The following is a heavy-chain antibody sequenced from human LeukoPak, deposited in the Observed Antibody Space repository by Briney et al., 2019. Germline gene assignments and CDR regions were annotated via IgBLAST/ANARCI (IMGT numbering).Heavy chain of an antibody. V-gene: IGHV3-23*01. CDR1: GFTFSSYA. J-gene: IGHJ4*02. Sequence: GSLRLSCAASGFTFSSYAITWVRQAPGKGLEWVSAISGSGISTYYADSVKGLFTISRDNSKNTLYLQMNSLRAEDTAVYYCAKQYYGNSGYYFDYWGQGTLVTVSS. D-gene: IGHD4-11*01. CDR3: AKQYYGNSGYYFDY. CDR2: ISGSGIST.